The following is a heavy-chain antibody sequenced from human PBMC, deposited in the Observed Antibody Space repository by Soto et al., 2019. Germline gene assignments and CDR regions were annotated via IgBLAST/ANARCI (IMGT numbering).Heavy chain of an antibody. J-gene: IGHJ5*02. Sequence: ASVKVSCKASGYTFTSYGISWVRQAPGQGLEWMGWISAYNGNTNYAQKLQGRVTMTTDTSTSTAYMELRSLRSDDTAVYYCARAARVAATQRYNWFDPWGQGTLVTVSS. CDR2: ISAYNGNT. CDR1: GYTFTSYG. D-gene: IGHD2-15*01. CDR3: ARAARVAATQRYNWFDP. V-gene: IGHV1-18*01.